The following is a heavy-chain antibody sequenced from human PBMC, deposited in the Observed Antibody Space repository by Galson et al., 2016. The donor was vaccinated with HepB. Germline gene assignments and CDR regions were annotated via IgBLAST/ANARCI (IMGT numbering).Heavy chain of an antibody. D-gene: IGHD6-19*01. CDR1: GYSFTNYW. Sequence: QSGAEVKKPGESLRISCKGSGYSFTNYWISWVRQMPGKGLEWMGRIDPSDSYTHYSPSFQGHVTISADKSISTAYPQWSSLKASDTAMYYCASGGAGPTDYWGQATLVTVSS. CDR2: IDPSDSYT. CDR3: ASGGAGPTDY. J-gene: IGHJ4*02. V-gene: IGHV5-10-1*01.